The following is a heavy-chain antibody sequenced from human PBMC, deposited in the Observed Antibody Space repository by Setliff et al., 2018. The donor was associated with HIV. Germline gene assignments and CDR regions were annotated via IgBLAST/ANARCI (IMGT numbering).Heavy chain of an antibody. V-gene: IGHV4-39*07. CDR1: GASSIYF. D-gene: IGHD1-26*01. CDR2: VYYSGST. CDR3: AKDRSGSYRTLDY. Sequence: SETLSLTCTVSGASSIYFCGWIRQPPGKGLEWIGSVYYSGSTYYNPSLKSRVTISMDTSKNQFSLKLNSVTAADTAVYYCAKDRSGSYRTLDYWGPGILVTVSS. J-gene: IGHJ4*02.